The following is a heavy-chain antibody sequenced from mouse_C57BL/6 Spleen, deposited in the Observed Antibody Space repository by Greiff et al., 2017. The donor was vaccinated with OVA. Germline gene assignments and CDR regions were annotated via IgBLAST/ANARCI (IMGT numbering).Heavy chain of an antibody. Sequence: QVQLKQPGAELVKPGASVKLSCKASGYTFTSYWMHWVKQRPGQGLEWIGMIHPNSGSTNYNEKFKSKATLTVDISSSTAYMQLSSLTSEDSAVYYCARKLGGTDWYFDVWGTGTTVTVSS. CDR3: ARKLGGTDWYFDV. CDR1: GYTFTSYW. CDR2: IHPNSGST. V-gene: IGHV1-64*01. J-gene: IGHJ1*03. D-gene: IGHD4-1*01.